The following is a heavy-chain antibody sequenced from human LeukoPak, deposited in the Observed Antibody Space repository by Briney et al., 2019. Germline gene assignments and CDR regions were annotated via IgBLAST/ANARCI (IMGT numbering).Heavy chain of an antibody. J-gene: IGHJ3*02. D-gene: IGHD1-7*01. Sequence: GGSLRLSCAASGFTFSNYRMTWVRQAPGKGLEWVSSISSSSSDIYYADSVKGRFTISRDNAKSSLYLQMNSLRAEDTAVYYCAYLNSHAFDIWGQGTVVTVSS. CDR1: GFTFSNYR. V-gene: IGHV3-21*01. CDR2: ISSSSSDI. CDR3: AYLNSHAFDI.